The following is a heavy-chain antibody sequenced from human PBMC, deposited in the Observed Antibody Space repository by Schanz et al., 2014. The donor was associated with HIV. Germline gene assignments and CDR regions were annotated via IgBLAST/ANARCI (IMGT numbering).Heavy chain of an antibody. CDR2: FNPYDGST. Sequence: QVQLVQSGAEVKKPGASVKVSCKASGYTFTSQYMHWVRQAPGQGVEWMGLFNPYDGSTSNAQKFQGRVTMTRDTSTSTVYMQLSSLTSDDTSVYYCARGDILTGLYPYYFDSWGQGTLVTVSP. D-gene: IGHD3-9*01. V-gene: IGHV1-46*01. CDR1: GYTFTSQY. CDR3: ARGDILTGLYPYYFDS. J-gene: IGHJ4*02.